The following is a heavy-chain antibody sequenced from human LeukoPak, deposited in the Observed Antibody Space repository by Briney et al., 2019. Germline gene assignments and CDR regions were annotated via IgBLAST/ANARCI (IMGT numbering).Heavy chain of an antibody. V-gene: IGHV4-59*01. D-gene: IGHD3-10*01. Sequence: PSETLSLTCTVSGGSISSYYWSWIRQPPGKGLEWMGYIYYSGSTNYNPSLKSRVTISVDTSKNQFSLKLSSVTAADTAVYYCARDKHEYYYGSGSYYRYGMDVWGQGTTVPVSS. CDR3: ARDKHEYYYGSGSYYRYGMDV. CDR2: IYYSGST. J-gene: IGHJ6*02. CDR1: GGSISSYY.